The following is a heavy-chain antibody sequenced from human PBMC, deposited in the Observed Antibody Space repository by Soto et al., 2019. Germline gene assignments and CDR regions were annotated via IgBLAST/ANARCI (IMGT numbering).Heavy chain of an antibody. CDR1: GFTFSSYG. D-gene: IGHD2-2*01. V-gene: IGHV3-30*18. CDR2: ISYDGSNK. Sequence: PGGSLRLSCAASGFTFSSYGMHWVRQAPGKGLEWVAVISYDGSNKYYADSVKGRFTISRDNSKNTLYLQMNSLRAEDTAVYYCAKDPESWGYCSSTSCQNQYYYYGMDVWGQGTTVTVSS. CDR3: AKDPESWGYCSSTSCQNQYYYYGMDV. J-gene: IGHJ6*02.